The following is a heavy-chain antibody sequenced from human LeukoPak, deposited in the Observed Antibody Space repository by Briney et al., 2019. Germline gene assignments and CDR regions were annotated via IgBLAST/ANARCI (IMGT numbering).Heavy chain of an antibody. CDR1: GFTFSSYS. Sequence: PGGSLRLSCAASGFTFSSYSMNWARQAARKGLEWVSYISSSSSTIYYADSVKGRFTISRDNAKNSLYLQMNSLRAEDTAVYYCARGEVAAGVDYWGQGTLVTVSS. D-gene: IGHD6-13*01. V-gene: IGHV3-48*01. J-gene: IGHJ4*02. CDR2: ISSSSSTI. CDR3: ARGEVAAGVDY.